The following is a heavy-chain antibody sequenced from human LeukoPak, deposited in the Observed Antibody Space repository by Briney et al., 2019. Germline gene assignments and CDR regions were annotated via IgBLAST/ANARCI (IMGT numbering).Heavy chain of an antibody. J-gene: IGHJ5*02. CDR2: IQYDGNTI. V-gene: IGHV3-33*05. D-gene: IGHD3-22*01. Sequence: GGSLRLSCVASGFTYSHNGMHWVRQAPGKGLEWVAFIQYDGNTIFYADSVKGRFTISRDNSKNILYLQMNSLRAEDTAIYYCARCTTASSGWCNWLDPWGQGTLVTVSS. CDR3: ARCTTASSGWCNWLDP. CDR1: GFTYSHNG.